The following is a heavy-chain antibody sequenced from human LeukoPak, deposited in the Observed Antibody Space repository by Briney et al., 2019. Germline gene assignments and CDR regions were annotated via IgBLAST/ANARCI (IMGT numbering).Heavy chain of an antibody. Sequence: GGSLRLSCAASGFIFSNYAMYWIRQAPGKGLEWVSAISGRSDNTYYADSVKGRFTLSRDSSKNTLYLQMNSLRADDTAVYYCAKWGDYDVLTGYYVSDFWGQGTLVTVSS. CDR1: GFIFSNYA. CDR3: AKWGDYDVLTGYYVSDF. CDR2: ISGRSDNT. J-gene: IGHJ4*02. V-gene: IGHV3-23*01. D-gene: IGHD3-9*01.